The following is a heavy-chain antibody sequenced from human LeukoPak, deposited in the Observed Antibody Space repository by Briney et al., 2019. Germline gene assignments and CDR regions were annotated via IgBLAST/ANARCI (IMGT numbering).Heavy chain of an antibody. Sequence: SETLSLPCTVSGGSICSGGYYWSWIRQHPGKGLEWIEYIYYSGSTYYNPSLKSRVTISVDTSKNQFSLKLSSVTAADTAVYYCARRYCSSTSCFLIEWGQGTLVTVSS. CDR1: GGSICSGGYY. V-gene: IGHV4-31*03. CDR2: IYYSGST. D-gene: IGHD2-2*01. J-gene: IGHJ4*02. CDR3: ARRYCSSTSCFLIE.